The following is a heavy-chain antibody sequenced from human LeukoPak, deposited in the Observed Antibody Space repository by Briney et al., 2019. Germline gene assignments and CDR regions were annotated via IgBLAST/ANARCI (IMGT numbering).Heavy chain of an antibody. CDR1: GGSFSGYY. V-gene: IGHV4-34*01. D-gene: IGHD3-22*01. Sequence: SETLSLTCAVYGGSFSGYYWSWIRQPPGKGLEWIGEINHSGSTNYNPSLKSRVTISVDTSKNQFSLKLSSVTAADTAVYYCARHGNYYDSSGCRYWGQGTLVTVSS. CDR3: ARHGNYYDSSGCRY. J-gene: IGHJ4*02. CDR2: INHSGST.